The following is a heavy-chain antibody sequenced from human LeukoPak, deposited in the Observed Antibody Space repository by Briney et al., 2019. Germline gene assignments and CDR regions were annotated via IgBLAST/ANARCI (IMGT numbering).Heavy chain of an antibody. V-gene: IGHV1-2*02. Sequence: GASVKVSCKASGYTFTGYYMHWVRQAPGQGLEWMGWINPNNGGTNYAQKFQGRVTMTRDTSISTAYMELSRLTSDDTAVYYCAKAYYYGSGSYNYMDVWGKGTTVTVSS. J-gene: IGHJ6*03. CDR1: GYTFTGYY. CDR2: INPNNGGT. CDR3: AKAYYYGSGSYNYMDV. D-gene: IGHD3-10*01.